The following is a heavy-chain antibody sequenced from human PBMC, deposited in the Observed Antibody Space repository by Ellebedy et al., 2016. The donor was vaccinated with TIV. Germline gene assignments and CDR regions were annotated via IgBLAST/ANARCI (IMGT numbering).Heavy chain of an antibody. CDR1: GFTFSTSG. J-gene: IGHJ4*02. CDR3: ARDVRTYFYDDGGFDY. D-gene: IGHD3-22*01. Sequence: PGGSLRLSCAASGFTFSTSGMHWVRQAPGKGLEWVAVISYDGSSKYYGDSVKGRFTISRDNSKNTLYLQMNSLRAEDTAVYYFARDVRTYFYDDGGFDYWGQGTLVTVSS. CDR2: ISYDGSSK. V-gene: IGHV3-30*19.